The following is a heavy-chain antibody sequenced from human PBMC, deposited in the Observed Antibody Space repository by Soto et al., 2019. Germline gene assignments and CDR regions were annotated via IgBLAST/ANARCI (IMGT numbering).Heavy chain of an antibody. V-gene: IGHV1-69*01. CDR2: IIPIFGTA. D-gene: IGHD6-13*01. CDR1: GGTFSSYA. Sequence: QVQLVQSGAEVKKPGSSVKVSCKASGGTFSSYAISWVRQAPGQGLEWMGGIIPIFGTANYAQKFQGIVTITADESTSTAYMELSSLRSEDTAVYYCARWRGIIAAACTDYFDYWGQGTLVTFAS. CDR3: ARWRGIIAAACTDYFDY. J-gene: IGHJ4*02.